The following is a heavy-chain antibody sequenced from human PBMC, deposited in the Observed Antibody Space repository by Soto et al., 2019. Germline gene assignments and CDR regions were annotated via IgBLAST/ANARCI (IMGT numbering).Heavy chain of an antibody. V-gene: IGHV1-46*01. CDR2: INPSGGST. D-gene: IGHD6-13*01. J-gene: IGHJ3*02. Sequence: QVQLVQSGAEVKKPGASVKVSCKASGYTFTSYYMHWVRQAPGQGLEWMGIINPSGGSTSYAQKFQGRVTMTRETSTSTVYMELSSLRSEDTAVYYCARVHGYSSSWYTTDAFDIWGQGTMVTVSS. CDR3: ARVHGYSSSWYTTDAFDI. CDR1: GYTFTSYY.